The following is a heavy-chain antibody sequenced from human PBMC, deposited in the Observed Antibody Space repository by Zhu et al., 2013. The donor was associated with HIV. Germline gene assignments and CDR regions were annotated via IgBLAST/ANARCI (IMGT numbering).Heavy chain of an antibody. J-gene: IGHJ4*02. CDR2: ISSSGSTI. V-gene: IGHV3-48*03. D-gene: IGHD6-13*01. CDR3: ARGYSSSWYLILTNIDY. Sequence: VQLVESGGGLVQPGGSLRPSCAASGFTFSSYEMNWVRQAPGKGLEWVSYISSSGSTIYYADSVKGRFTISRDNAKNSLYLQMNSLRAEDTAVYYCARGYSSSWYLILTNIDYWGQGTLVTVSS. CDR1: GFTFSSYE.